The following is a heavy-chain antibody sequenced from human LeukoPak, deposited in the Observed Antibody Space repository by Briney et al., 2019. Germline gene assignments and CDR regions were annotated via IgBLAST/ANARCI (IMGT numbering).Heavy chain of an antibody. CDR2: ISGSGGST. J-gene: IGHJ4*02. CDR3: AKVNGDYGNFAYFDY. V-gene: IGHV3-23*01. CDR1: GITFSSSS. Sequence: GGSLRLSCLASGITFSSSSMSWVRQAPGKGLEWVSGISGSGGSTYYADSVKGRFTISRDNSKNTLYLQMNSLRAEDTAVYYCAKVNGDYGNFAYFDYWGQGTLVTVSS. D-gene: IGHD4-17*01.